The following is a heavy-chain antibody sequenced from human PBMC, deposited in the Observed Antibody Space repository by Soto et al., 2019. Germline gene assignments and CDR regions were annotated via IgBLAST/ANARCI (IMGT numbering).Heavy chain of an antibody. V-gene: IGHV1-2*02. CDR3: ARITWGLNYYNGMDV. Sequence: ASVKVSCKPSGYSFSDYFIQWVRQAPGQGLEWVAWINPKTAATNYAKKFQGRVSLTWDTSSTTAYMELTRLRPDDTAVYYCARITWGLNYYNGMDVWGQGTTVTVSS. CDR2: INPKTAAT. D-gene: IGHD1-26*01. J-gene: IGHJ6*02. CDR1: GYSFSDYF.